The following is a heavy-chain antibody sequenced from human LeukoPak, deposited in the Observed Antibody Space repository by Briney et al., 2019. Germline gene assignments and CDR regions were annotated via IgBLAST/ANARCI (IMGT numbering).Heavy chain of an antibody. Sequence: SETLSLTCTVSGDSITSGSYYWGWVRQPPGKGLEWIGSIYHSGSTYYNPSLKSRVTIAVDTSKNQFSLKLSSVTAADTAVYYCEGSQWEILWVKLDYWGQGTLVTASS. D-gene: IGHD1-26*01. V-gene: IGHV4-39*07. CDR1: GDSITSGSYY. J-gene: IGHJ4*02. CDR3: EGSQWEILWVKLDY. CDR2: IYHSGST.